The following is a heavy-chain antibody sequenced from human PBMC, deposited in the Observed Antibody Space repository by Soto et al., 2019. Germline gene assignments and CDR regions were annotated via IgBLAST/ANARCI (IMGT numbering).Heavy chain of an antibody. CDR1: GYTFTSYA. Sequence: QVQLVQSGAEVKKPGASVKVSSKASGYTFTSYAMHWVRQAPGQRLGGMGWINAGNGNTKYSQKFQARVTITRDTSASTAYMELSSLRSEDTAVYYCARGGSLYWYFDLWGRGTLVTVSS. D-gene: IGHD1-26*01. CDR2: INAGNGNT. V-gene: IGHV1-3*01. CDR3: ARGGSLYWYFDL. J-gene: IGHJ2*01.